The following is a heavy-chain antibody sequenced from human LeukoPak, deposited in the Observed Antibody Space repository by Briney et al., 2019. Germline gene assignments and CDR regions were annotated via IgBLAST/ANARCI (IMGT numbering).Heavy chain of an antibody. CDR2: MNTNTGNP. J-gene: IGHJ4*02. V-gene: IGHV7-4-1*02. CDR3: AIAEAAGDDY. Sequence: ASVKVSCKASGYTFTSYDINWVRQATGQGLEWMGWMNTNTGNPTYAQGFTGRFVFSLDTSVSTAYLQISSLKAEDTAVYYCAIAEAAGDDYWGQGTLVTVSS. CDR1: GYTFTSYD. D-gene: IGHD6-25*01.